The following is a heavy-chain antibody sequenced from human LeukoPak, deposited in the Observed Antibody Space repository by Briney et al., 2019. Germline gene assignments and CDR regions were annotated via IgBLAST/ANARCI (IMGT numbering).Heavy chain of an antibody. J-gene: IGHJ4*02. CDR1: GFTLRGSA. V-gene: IGHV3-73*01. CDR3: ARPTADYYDRSGYYSLYYFDY. CDR2: IRSKANSYAT. D-gene: IGHD3-22*01. Sequence: PGGSLRLSCAVSGFTLRGSALHWVRHAPGKGREWVGRIRSKANSYATAYAASVRGRFTISRDDSKKTAYLQMYNLKTEDTAVYYCARPTADYYDRSGYYSLYYFDYWGQGTLVTVSS.